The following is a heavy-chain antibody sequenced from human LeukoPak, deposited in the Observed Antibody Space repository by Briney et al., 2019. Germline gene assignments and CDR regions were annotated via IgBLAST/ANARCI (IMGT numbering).Heavy chain of an antibody. J-gene: IGHJ5*02. CDR1: GGSISRSY. CDR2: IYGSGTI. V-gene: IGHV4-4*07. Sequence: SETLSLTCTVSGGSISRSYWSWMRQPAGKGPEWIGRIYGSGTITYNPSLESRVTMSVDTSKNQFSLKLSSVTAADTAVYYCARDISLKSAGGFDPWGQGTLVTVSS. CDR3: ARDISLKSAGGFDP. D-gene: IGHD1-14*01.